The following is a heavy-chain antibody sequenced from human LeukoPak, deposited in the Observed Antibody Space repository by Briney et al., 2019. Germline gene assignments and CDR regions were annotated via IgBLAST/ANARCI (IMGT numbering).Heavy chain of an antibody. J-gene: IGHJ4*02. V-gene: IGHV4-4*02. CDR1: GDSISSSNW. CDR2: IYHSGST. CDR3: ARVFDGGYDPFVQDY. D-gene: IGHD5-12*01. Sequence: IPSGTLSLTCAVSGDSISSSNWWSWVRQPPGKGLEWIGEIYHSGSTNYNPSLKSRVTISVDKSKNQFSLKLSSVTAADTAVYYCARVFDGGYDPFVQDYWGQGTLVTVSS.